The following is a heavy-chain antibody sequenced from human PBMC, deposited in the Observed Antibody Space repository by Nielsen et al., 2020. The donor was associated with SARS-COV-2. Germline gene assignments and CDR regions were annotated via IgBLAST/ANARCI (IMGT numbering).Heavy chain of an antibody. CDR2: IYYSGST. J-gene: IGHJ5*02. D-gene: IGHD6-19*01. CDR1: GGSISSSSYY. CDR3: AITYSGWPYNGFDP. V-gene: IGHV4-39*01. Sequence: SETLSLTCTVSGGSISSSSYYWGWIRQPPGKGLEWIGSIYYSGSTYYNPPLKSRVTISVDTSKNQFSLKLSSVTAADTAVYYCAITYSGWPYNGFDPWGQGTRVTVSS.